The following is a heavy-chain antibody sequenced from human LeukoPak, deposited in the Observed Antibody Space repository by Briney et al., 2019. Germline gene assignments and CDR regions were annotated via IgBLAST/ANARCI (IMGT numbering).Heavy chain of an antibody. CDR1: GFTPRTSG. J-gene: IGHJ4*02. V-gene: IGHV3-48*01. CDR2: ISSSGTTI. Sequence: RGSLRLSCAVSGFTPRTSGVNWVRQAPGNGLGWVCYISSSGTTISYAQSVKGRFTITRDNAQNSLPLHMTTLRADDTAVYYCAKDGGTHFDHWGQGTLVTVSS. CDR3: AKDGGTHFDH. D-gene: IGHD1-26*01.